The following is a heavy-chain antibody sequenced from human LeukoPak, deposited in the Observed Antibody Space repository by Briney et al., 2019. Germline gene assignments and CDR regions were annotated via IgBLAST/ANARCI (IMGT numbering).Heavy chain of an antibody. CDR2: INNSAGT. CDR1: GGTFSGYY. V-gene: IGHV4-34*01. J-gene: IGHJ4*02. CDR3: ARATQITMIVVVITKGYYFDY. Sequence: SETLSLTCAAYGGTFSGYYWSWIRQPPGKGLEWIGEINNSAGTNYNPPLKSRVTISVNTSKNQFSLKLSSVTAADTAVYYCARATQITMIVVVITKGYYFDYWGQGTLVTVSS. D-gene: IGHD3-22*01.